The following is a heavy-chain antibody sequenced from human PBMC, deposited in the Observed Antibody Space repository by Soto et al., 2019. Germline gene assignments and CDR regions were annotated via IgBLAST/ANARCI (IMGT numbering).Heavy chain of an antibody. CDR2: VNDSGST. CDR3: ATDSATSYFGMDV. Sequence: PSETLSLTCAVYGGSFTGNYRSWIRQPPGKGPEWIGEVNDSGSTNFNPSLKSRVTISVDTSKKQFTLKLTSVTAADTAVYYCATDSATSYFGMDVWGHGTTVTVSS. J-gene: IGHJ6*02. CDR1: GGSFTGNY. V-gene: IGHV4-34*01. D-gene: IGHD1-26*01.